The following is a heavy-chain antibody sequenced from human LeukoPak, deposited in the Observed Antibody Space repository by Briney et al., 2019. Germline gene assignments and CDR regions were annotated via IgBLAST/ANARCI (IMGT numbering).Heavy chain of an antibody. D-gene: IGHD2-2*01. CDR3: ARPRYCSSTSCYGEDV. CDR2: IYTSGST. V-gene: IGHV4-4*07. CDR1: GGSISSYY. J-gene: IGHJ6*04. Sequence: SETLSLTCTVSGGSISSYYWSWIRQPAGKGLEWIGRIYTSGSTNYNPSLKSRVTMSVDTSKNQFSLKLSSVTAADTAVYYCARPRYCSSTSCYGEDVWGKGTTVTVSS.